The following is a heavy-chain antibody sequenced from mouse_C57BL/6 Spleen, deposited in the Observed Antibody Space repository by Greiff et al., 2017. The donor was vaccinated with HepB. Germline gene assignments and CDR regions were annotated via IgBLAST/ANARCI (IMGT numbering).Heavy chain of an antibody. Sequence: EVQLQESGPGLVKPSQSLSLTCSVTGYSITSGYYWNWIRQFPGNKLEWMGYISYDGSNNYNPSLKNRISITRDTSKNQFFLKLNSVTTEDTATYYCARDNYDYGGDYWGQGTTLTVSS. CDR2: ISYDGSN. D-gene: IGHD2-4*01. CDR1: GYSITSGYY. J-gene: IGHJ2*01. V-gene: IGHV3-6*01. CDR3: ARDNYDYGGDY.